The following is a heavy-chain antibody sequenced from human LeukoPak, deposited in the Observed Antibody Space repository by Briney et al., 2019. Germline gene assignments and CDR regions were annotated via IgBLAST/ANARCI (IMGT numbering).Heavy chain of an antibody. CDR3: AKIGIAAAGTGKYFQH. Sequence: GGSLRLSCAASGFTFSSYGMHWVRQAPGKGLEWVAVISYDGSNKYYADSVKGRFTISRDNSKNTLYLQMNSLRAEDTAVYYCAKIGIAAAGTGKYFQHWGQGTLATVSS. CDR1: GFTFSSYG. V-gene: IGHV3-30*18. CDR2: ISYDGSNK. J-gene: IGHJ1*01. D-gene: IGHD6-13*01.